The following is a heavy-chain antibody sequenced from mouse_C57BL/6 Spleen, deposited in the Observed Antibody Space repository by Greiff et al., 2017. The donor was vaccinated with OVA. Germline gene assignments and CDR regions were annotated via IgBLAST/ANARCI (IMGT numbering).Heavy chain of an antibody. Sequence: EVKLVESEGGLVQPGSSMKLSCTASGFTFSDYYMAWVRQVPEKGLEWVANINYDGSSTYYLDSLKSRFIISRDNAKNILYLQMSSLKSEDTATYYCARARTGYWYFDVWGTGTTVTVSS. J-gene: IGHJ1*03. V-gene: IGHV5-16*01. CDR3: ARARTGYWYFDV. CDR1: GFTFSDYY. CDR2: INYDGSST. D-gene: IGHD4-1*01.